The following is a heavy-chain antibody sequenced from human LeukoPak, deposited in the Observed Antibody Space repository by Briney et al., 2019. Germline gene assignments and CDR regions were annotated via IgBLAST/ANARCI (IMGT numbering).Heavy chain of an antibody. D-gene: IGHD3-22*01. CDR1: GFTFSSYG. J-gene: IGHJ4*02. CDR2: IWYDGSNK. Sequence: GGSLRLSCAASGFTFSSYGMHWVRQAPGKGLEWVAVIWYDGSNKYYADSVKGRFTISRDNSKNTLYLQMNSLRAEDTAVYYCARDTFNYYDSSGYYHYGHRDLDYWGQGTLVTVSS. V-gene: IGHV3-33*01. CDR3: ARDTFNYYDSSGYYHYGHRDLDY.